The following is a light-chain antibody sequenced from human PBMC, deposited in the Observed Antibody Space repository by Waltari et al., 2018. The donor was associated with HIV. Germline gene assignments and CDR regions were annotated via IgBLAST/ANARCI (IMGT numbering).Light chain of an antibody. CDR3: ESYTSTSVWV. Sequence: QSALTQPASVSGSPGQSITLSSTGASSDVGGYNYVSWYQQHPVKAPRLMIYDVSTRPSGVSDRFSGSKSGDTASLTISGLQAEDEADYYCESYTSTSVWVFGGGTRLTVL. CDR1: SSDVGGYNY. V-gene: IGLV2-14*03. CDR2: DVS. J-gene: IGLJ3*02.